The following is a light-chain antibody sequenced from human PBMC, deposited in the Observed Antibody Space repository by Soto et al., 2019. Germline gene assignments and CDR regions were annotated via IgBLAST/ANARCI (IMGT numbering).Light chain of an antibody. Sequence: QPVLTQPASVSGSPGQSITISCTGTSSDVGGYNYVSWYQQHPGKAPKLMIYEVSNRPSGVSNRLSGSKSGNTASLTISGLQAEDEADYYCSSYTSSSTLVVFGGGTKLTVL. CDR1: SSDVGGYNY. CDR3: SSYTSSSTLVV. V-gene: IGLV2-14*01. J-gene: IGLJ2*01. CDR2: EVS.